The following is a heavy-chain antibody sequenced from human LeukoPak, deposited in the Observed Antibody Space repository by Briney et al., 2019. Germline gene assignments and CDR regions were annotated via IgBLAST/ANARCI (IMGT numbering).Heavy chain of an antibody. CDR1: GFTFSSYA. D-gene: IGHD6-19*01. V-gene: IGHV3-30-3*01. CDR3: AKDQGPVADTFDY. CDR2: ISYDGSNN. J-gene: IGHJ4*02. Sequence: GGSLRLSCAAPGFTFSSYAMHWVRQAPGKGLEWVAVISYDGSNNYYADSVEGRFTISRDNSKNTLYLQMNSLRAEDTAVYYCAKDQGPVADTFDYWGQGTLVTVSS.